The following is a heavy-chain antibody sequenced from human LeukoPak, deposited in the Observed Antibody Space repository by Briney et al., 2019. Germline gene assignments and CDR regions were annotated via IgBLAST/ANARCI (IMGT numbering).Heavy chain of an antibody. CDR2: IYYSGST. V-gene: IGHV4-31*03. CDR3: ARAAYSSSWLFDY. Sequence: SQTLSLTCTVSGGSISSGGYYWSWIRQHPGKGLEWIGYIYYSGSTYYNPSLKSRVTISVDTSKNQFSLKLSSVTAADTAVYYCARAAYSSSWLFDYWGQRTLVTVSS. CDR1: GGSISSGGYY. D-gene: IGHD6-13*01. J-gene: IGHJ4*02.